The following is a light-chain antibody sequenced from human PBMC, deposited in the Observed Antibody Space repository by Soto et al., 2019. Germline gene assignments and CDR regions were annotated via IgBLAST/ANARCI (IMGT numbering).Light chain of an antibody. CDR2: EVT. CDR1: SSDVGGYNF. J-gene: IGLJ3*02. V-gene: IGLV2-8*01. Sequence: QSALTQPRSVSGSPGQSVTISCTGTSSDVGGYNFVSWYQHHPGKAPKFMIYEVTKRPSGVPDRFSGSKSGNTASLTVSGLQAEDEADYYCSSYAGSNNLVFGGGTKLTVL. CDR3: SSYAGSNNLV.